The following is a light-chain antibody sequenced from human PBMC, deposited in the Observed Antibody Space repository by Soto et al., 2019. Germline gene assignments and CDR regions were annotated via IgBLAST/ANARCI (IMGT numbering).Light chain of an antibody. CDR3: QQYGSLPRWT. CDR1: QNLHSF. Sequence: MVFRQSACTLGVSQGVGGTLCCRTSQNLHSFLNWYQQRPGQAPRPLIYGASTRATGIPDRFSGSGSGTDFTLTISRLEPEDSAVYYGQQYGSLPRWTIGQGTKVDIK. CDR2: GAS. V-gene: IGKV3-20*01. J-gene: IGKJ1*01.